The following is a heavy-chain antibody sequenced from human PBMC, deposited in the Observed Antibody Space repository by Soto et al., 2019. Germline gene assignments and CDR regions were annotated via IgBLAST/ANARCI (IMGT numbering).Heavy chain of an antibody. D-gene: IGHD3-16*02. CDR1: GGSISSGGYY. V-gene: IGHV4-31*03. CDR2: IYYSGNT. CDR3: ARGPGDMITFGGVIVGGFNWFDP. J-gene: IGHJ5*02. Sequence: PSETLSLTCTVSGGSISSGGYYWSWIRQHPGKGLEWIGYIYYSGNTYYNPSLKSRITISVDTSKNQFSLKLSSVTAADTAVYYCARGPGDMITFGGVIVGGFNWFDPWGQGTLVTVSS.